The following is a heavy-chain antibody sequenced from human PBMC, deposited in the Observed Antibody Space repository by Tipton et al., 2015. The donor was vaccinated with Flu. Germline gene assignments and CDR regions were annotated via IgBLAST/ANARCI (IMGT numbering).Heavy chain of an antibody. Sequence: TLSLTCTVSGDSISRGSYFWTWIRQPAGKGLEWIGRMYSSGSTIYNPSLKSRVTISVDTSKNQFSLKLSSVTAADTAVYYCARGYFRELDYWGQGTLVTVSS. D-gene: IGHD3-10*01. CDR1: GDSISRGSYF. J-gene: IGHJ4*02. V-gene: IGHV4-61*02. CDR3: ARGYFRELDY. CDR2: MYSSGST.